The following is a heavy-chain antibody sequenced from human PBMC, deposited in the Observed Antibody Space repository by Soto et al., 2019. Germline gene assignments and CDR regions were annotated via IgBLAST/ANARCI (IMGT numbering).Heavy chain of an antibody. CDR3: AKIAAAGGYWYFDL. D-gene: IGHD6-13*01. Sequence: EVQLLESGGGLVQPGGSLRLSCAACGFTFSSYAMSWVGQAPGTGLEWVSAISGSGGSTYYADSVKGRFTISRDNSKNTLYLQMNSLRAEDTAVYYCAKIAAAGGYWYFDLWGRGTLVTVSS. J-gene: IGHJ2*01. CDR2: ISGSGGST. V-gene: IGHV3-23*01. CDR1: GFTFSSYA.